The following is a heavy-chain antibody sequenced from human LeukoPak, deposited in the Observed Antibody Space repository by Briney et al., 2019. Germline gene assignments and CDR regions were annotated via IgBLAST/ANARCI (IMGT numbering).Heavy chain of an antibody. Sequence: SETLSLTCVVYGGSFSGYYWSWIRQPAGKGLEWIGRIYTSGSTNYNPSLKSRVTMSADTSKNQFSLKLSSVTAADTAVYYCARDGALLWFGELWGYAFDIWGQGTMVTVSS. D-gene: IGHD3-10*01. V-gene: IGHV4-4*07. CDR1: GGSFSGYY. CDR2: IYTSGST. CDR3: ARDGALLWFGELWGYAFDI. J-gene: IGHJ3*02.